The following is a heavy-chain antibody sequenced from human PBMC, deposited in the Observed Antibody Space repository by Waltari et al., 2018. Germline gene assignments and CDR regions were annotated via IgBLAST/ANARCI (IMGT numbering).Heavy chain of an antibody. CDR1: GYSINSGYY. J-gene: IGHJ4*02. CDR2: IYHAGDT. Sequence: QVQLQESGPGLVKHSETLSLTCDVSGYSINSGYYCGWIRQSPGKGLEWIATIYHAGDTFYNPSLKSRVTISMDTSKNQFSLKLNSVTAADTAVYFCSRQVLGYCTSAACRRLESWGQGTLVTVSS. D-gene: IGHD2-2*03. CDR3: SRQVLGYCTSAACRRLES. V-gene: IGHV4-38-2*01.